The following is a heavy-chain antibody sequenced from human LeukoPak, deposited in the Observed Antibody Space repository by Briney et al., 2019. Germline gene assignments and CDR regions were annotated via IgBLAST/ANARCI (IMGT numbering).Heavy chain of an antibody. CDR2: ISWDGGST. CDR3: AKGTDLYGSGSLFDY. V-gene: IGHV3-43D*03. CDR1: GFTFDDYA. D-gene: IGHD3-10*01. J-gene: IGHJ4*02. Sequence: GGSLRLSCAASGFTFDDYAMHWVRQAPGKGLEWVSLISWDGGSTYYADSVKGRFTISRDNSKNSLYLQMNSLRAEGTALYYCAKGTDLYGSGSLFDYWGQGTLVTVSS.